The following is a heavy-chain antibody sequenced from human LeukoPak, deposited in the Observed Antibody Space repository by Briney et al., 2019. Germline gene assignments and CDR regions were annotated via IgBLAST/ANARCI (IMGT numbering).Heavy chain of an antibody. J-gene: IGHJ6*03. Sequence: GASVKVSCKASGYTFTSYGISWVRQAPGQGLEWMGWISAYNGNTNYAQKLQGRVTMTTDTSTSTAYMELRSLRSDDTAVYYCARDVYYYGSGSYSYYYYYMDVWGKGTTVTISS. D-gene: IGHD3-10*01. CDR3: ARDVYYYGSGSYSYYYYYMDV. CDR1: GYTFTSYG. V-gene: IGHV1-18*01. CDR2: ISAYNGNT.